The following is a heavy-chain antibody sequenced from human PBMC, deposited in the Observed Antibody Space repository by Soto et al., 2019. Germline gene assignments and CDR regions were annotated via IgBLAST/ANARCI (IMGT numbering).Heavy chain of an antibody. CDR2: ISGSGGST. CDR1: GFTFSSYA. D-gene: IGHD6-13*01. Sequence: EVQLLESGGGLVQPGGSLRLSCAASGFTFSSYAMNWVRQAPGKGLEWVSVISGSGGSTYYADSVKGRFTISRDTSKNTLYLQMNSLRAEDTALYYCAKRSSSWVFDYWGQGTLVTVSS. V-gene: IGHV3-23*01. CDR3: AKRSSSWVFDY. J-gene: IGHJ4*02.